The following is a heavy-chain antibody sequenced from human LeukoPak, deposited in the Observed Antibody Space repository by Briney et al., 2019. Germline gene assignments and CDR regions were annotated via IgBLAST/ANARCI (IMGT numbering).Heavy chain of an antibody. CDR2: ISGSGGST. J-gene: IGHJ3*02. V-gene: IGHV3-23*01. CDR3: AKDMGYSSSSGDAFDI. CDR1: GFSFSGYA. Sequence: PGGSLRLSCAASGFSFSGYAMSWVRQAPGKGLEWVSAISGSGGSTYYADSVKGRFTISRDNSKNTLYLQMNSLRAEDTAVYYCAKDMGYSSSSGDAFDIWGQGTMVTVSS. D-gene: IGHD6-6*01.